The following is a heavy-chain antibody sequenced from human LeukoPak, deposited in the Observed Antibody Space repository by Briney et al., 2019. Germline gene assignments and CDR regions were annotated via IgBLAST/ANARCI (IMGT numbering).Heavy chain of an antibody. J-gene: IGHJ4*02. D-gene: IGHD6-13*01. V-gene: IGHV4-61*02. Sequence: ASETLSLTCTVSGGSISSGSYYWRWIRQPAGKGLEWIGRIYTSGSTNYNPSLKSRITKSVDTSKNQFSLKLSSVTAADTAVYYCARGSAAAGTAYWGQGTLVTVSS. CDR2: IYTSGST. CDR3: ARGSAAAGTAY. CDR1: GGSISSGSYY.